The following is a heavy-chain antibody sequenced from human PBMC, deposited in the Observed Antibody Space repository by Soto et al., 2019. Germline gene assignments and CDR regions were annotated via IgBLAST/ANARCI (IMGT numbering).Heavy chain of an antibody. CDR2: IDPDDSYT. V-gene: IGHV5-10-1*01. CDR1: GYSFTNYW. J-gene: IGHJ4*02. CDR3: ARLPPPTYCSGSTCSGY. D-gene: IGHD2-15*01. Sequence: PXESLKISCKGSGYSFTNYWIHWVRQIAGKGLEWMGRIDPDDSYTNYSPSFQGHVTISVDKSISTAYLQWSSLQASDTAIYYCARLPPPTYCSGSTCSGYWGQGTLVTVSS.